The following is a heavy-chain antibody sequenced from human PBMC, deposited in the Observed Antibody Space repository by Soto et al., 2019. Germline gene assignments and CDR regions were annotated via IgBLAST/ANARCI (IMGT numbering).Heavy chain of an antibody. CDR2: IKQDGSEK. CDR1: GFTFSSYW. J-gene: IGHJ6*02. V-gene: IGHV3-7*01. Sequence: LRLSCAASGFTFSSYWMSWVRQAPGKGLEWVANIKQDGSEKYYVDSVKGRFTISRDNAKNSLYLQMNSLRAEDTAVYYCARTVAVGATWYYYYGMDVWGQGTTVTVSS. D-gene: IGHD1-26*01. CDR3: ARTVAVGATWYYYYGMDV.